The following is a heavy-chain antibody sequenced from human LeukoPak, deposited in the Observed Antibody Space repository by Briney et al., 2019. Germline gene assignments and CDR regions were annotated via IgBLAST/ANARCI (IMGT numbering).Heavy chain of an antibody. CDR2: IHYSENT. V-gene: IGHV4-59*01. CDR3: ARDRRWELLHAFDI. J-gene: IGHJ3*02. CDR1: GGSISSYF. Sequence: TSEILSLTCTVSGGSISSYFWSWIRQPPGKGLEWIAYIHYSENTNYNPSLKSRVTISLDTSKNQFSLMLSSVTAADTAVYYCARDRRWELLHAFDIWGQGTMVTVSS. D-gene: IGHD1-26*01.